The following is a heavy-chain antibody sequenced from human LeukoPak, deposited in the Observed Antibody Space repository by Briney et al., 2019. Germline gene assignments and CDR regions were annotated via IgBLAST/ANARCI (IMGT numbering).Heavy chain of an antibody. CDR2: ISYDGSNK. Sequence: PGRSLRLSCAASGFTFSSYAMHWVRQAPGKGLEWVAVISYDGSNKYYADSVKGRFTISRDNSKNTLYLQMNSLRAEDTAVYYCAREGGGAAAGTEPGNFDYWGQGTLVTVSS. CDR3: AREGGGAAAGTEPGNFDY. V-gene: IGHV3-30*04. D-gene: IGHD6-13*01. CDR1: GFTFSSYA. J-gene: IGHJ4*02.